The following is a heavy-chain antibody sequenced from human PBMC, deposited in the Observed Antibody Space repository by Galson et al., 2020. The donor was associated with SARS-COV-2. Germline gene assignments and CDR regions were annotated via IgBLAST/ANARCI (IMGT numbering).Heavy chain of an antibody. J-gene: IGHJ6*02. D-gene: IGHD3-16*01. V-gene: IGHV3-30*18. CDR1: GFSFNNFG. CDR3: AKFRVFFEFGGGGYTMYT. Sequence: GESLKISCVAGGFSFNNFGMHWVRQAPGKGLEWVALISYEGSKKYYADSVKGRFTISKDNSRNTLYLSMNSLTGEDTAVYYCAKFRVFFEFGGGGYTMYTWGLGSTGTVS. CDR2: ISYEGSKK.